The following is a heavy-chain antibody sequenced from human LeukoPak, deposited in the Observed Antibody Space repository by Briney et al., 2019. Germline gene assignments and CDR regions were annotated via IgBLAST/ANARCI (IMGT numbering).Heavy chain of an antibody. Sequence: PSETLSFTCAVYGGSFSGYYWSWIRQPPGKGLEWIGEINHSGSTNYNPSLKSRVTISVDTSKNQFSLKLSSVTAADTAVYYCARGGYDSSGYYYGWKNSWGQGTLVTVSS. CDR2: INHSGST. J-gene: IGHJ4*02. CDR1: GGSFSGYY. CDR3: ARGGYDSSGYYYGWKNS. D-gene: IGHD3-22*01. V-gene: IGHV4-34*01.